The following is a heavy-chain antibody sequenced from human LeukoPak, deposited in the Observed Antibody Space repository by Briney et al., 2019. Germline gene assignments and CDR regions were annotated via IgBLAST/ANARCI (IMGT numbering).Heavy chain of an antibody. V-gene: IGHV1-2*02. Sequence: ASVKVSCKASGYTFTGYYMHWVRQAPGQGLEWMGWINPNSGGTNYAQKLQGRVTMTTDTSTSTAYMELRSLRSDDTAVYYCARVIGYYYDSSGYLGNWFDPWGQGTLVTVSS. CDR2: INPNSGGT. CDR1: GYTFTGYY. CDR3: ARVIGYYYDSSGYLGNWFDP. J-gene: IGHJ5*02. D-gene: IGHD3-22*01.